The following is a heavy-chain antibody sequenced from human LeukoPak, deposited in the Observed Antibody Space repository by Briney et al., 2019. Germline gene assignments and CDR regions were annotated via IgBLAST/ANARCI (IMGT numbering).Heavy chain of an antibody. V-gene: IGHV4-39*01. Sequence: PSETLSLTCTVSGGSIRSSSYYWGWIRQPPGKGLEWIGSIYYRGSTYYNPSLKSRVTMSVDTSKNQFSLKLSSVTAADTAVYYCARHESSNYCSGGSCYPSLWFDPWGQGTLVTVSS. CDR3: ARHESSNYCSGGSCYPSLWFDP. J-gene: IGHJ5*02. CDR1: GGSIRSSSYY. D-gene: IGHD2-15*01. CDR2: IYYRGST.